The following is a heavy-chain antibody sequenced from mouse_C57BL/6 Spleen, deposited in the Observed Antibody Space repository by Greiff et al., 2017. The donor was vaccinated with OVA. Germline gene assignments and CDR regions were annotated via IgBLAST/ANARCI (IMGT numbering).Heavy chain of an antibody. CDR1: GYTFTDYN. Sequence: EVKLMESGPELVKPGASVKMSCKASGYTFTDYNMHWVKQSHGKSLEWIGYINPNNGGTSYNQKFKGKATLTVNKSSSTAYMELRSLTSEDSAVYYCARSGYYLDYWGQGTTLTVSS. D-gene: IGHD1-3*01. CDR3: ARSGYYLDY. V-gene: IGHV1-22*01. CDR2: INPNNGGT. J-gene: IGHJ2*01.